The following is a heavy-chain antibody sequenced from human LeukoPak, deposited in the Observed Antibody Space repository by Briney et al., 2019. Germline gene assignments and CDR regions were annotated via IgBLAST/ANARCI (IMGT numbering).Heavy chain of an antibody. Sequence: GGSLRLSCSASGFTFSSYAMHWVRQAPGKGLEYVSAISSNGGSTYYADSVKGRYTISRDNSKNTLYLQMSSLRAEDTAVYYCVKGQRYYDSSGYYSIEYFQHWGQGTLVTVSS. D-gene: IGHD3-22*01. J-gene: IGHJ1*01. CDR2: ISSNGGST. CDR1: GFTFSSYA. CDR3: VKGQRYYDSSGYYSIEYFQH. V-gene: IGHV3-64D*09.